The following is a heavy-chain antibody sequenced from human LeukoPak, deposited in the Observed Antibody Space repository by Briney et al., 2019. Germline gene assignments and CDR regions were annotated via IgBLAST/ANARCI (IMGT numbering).Heavy chain of an antibody. J-gene: IGHJ6*03. Sequence: PGGSLRLSCAASGFTFSSYSMNWVRQAPGKGLEWVAFIRYDGSNKYYADSVKGRFTISRDNSKNTLYLQMNSLRAEDTAVYYCAKGLRGIYYYYYMDVWGKGTTVTISS. CDR2: IRYDGSNK. D-gene: IGHD5-12*01. CDR1: GFTFSSYS. CDR3: AKGLRGIYYYYYMDV. V-gene: IGHV3-30*02.